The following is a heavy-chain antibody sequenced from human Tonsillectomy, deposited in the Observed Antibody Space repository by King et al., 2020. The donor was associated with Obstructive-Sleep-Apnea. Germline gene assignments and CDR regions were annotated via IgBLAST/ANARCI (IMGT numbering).Heavy chain of an antibody. Sequence: VQLLESGGGLVQPGGSLRLSCAASGFTVSSYAMNWVRQAPGKGLEWVSGISGRGGSTYYADSVKGRFTISRANSKDTLYLQMNSLRAEDTAVYYCAKDRRVGDYPGNAFDIWGQGTMVTVSS. D-gene: IGHD4-17*01. CDR1: GFTVSSYA. CDR2: ISGRGGST. CDR3: AKDRRVGDYPGNAFDI. V-gene: IGHV3-23*01. J-gene: IGHJ3*02.